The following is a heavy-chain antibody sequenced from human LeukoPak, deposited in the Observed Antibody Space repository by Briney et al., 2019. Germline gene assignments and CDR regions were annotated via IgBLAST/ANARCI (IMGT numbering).Heavy chain of an antibody. Sequence: PSETLSLTCTVSGGSISSSSYYWGWIRQPPGKGLEWIGSIYYSGSTYYNPSLKSRVTISVDTSKNQFSLQLSSVTPEDTAVYYCASESTMGSLSWGQGTLVTVSS. D-gene: IGHD3-10*01. CDR1: GGSISSSSYY. V-gene: IGHV4-39*07. J-gene: IGHJ4*02. CDR3: ASESTMGSLS. CDR2: IYYSGST.